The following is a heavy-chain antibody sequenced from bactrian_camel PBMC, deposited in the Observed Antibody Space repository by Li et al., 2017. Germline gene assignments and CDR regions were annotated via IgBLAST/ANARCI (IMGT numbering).Heavy chain of an antibody. CDR1: GFTFGSSG. Sequence: VESGGDLVQPGGSLRLSCAASGFTFGSSGMSWVRQAPGKGLEWVAALNIDGKTTYADSVKGRFTISQDSAKNTLYLQMDSLKPEDTAVHYCVRDALWLARYYSTNDWAYWGQGTQVTVS. CDR2: LNIDGKTT. J-gene: IGHJ4*01. D-gene: IGHD4*01. V-gene: IGHV3S40*01. CDR3: VRDALWLARYYSTNDWAY.